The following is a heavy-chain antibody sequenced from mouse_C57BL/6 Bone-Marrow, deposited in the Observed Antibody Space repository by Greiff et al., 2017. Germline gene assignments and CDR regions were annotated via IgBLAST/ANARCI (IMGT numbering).Heavy chain of an antibody. CDR1: GYTFTSYW. Sequence: QVQLQQPGAELVRPGSSVKLSCKASGYTFTSYWMHWVKQRPIQGLEWIGNIDPSDSETHYNQKFKDKATLTVDKSSSTAYMPLSSLTSEDSAVYYCAREGYYGSSWFAYWGQGTLVTVSA. CDR3: AREGYYGSSWFAY. V-gene: IGHV1-52*01. J-gene: IGHJ3*01. CDR2: IDPSDSET. D-gene: IGHD1-1*01.